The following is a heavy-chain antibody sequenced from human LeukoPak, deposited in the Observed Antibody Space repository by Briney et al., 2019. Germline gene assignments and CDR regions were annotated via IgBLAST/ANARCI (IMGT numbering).Heavy chain of an antibody. CDR1: GYTFTGYY. Sequence: ASVKVSCKASGYTFTGYYMHWVRQAPGQGLEWMGWINPNSGGTNYAQKFQGRVTMTRDTSISTAYMGLSRLRSDDTAVYYCARQSCSGGSCYSGWFDPWGQGTLVTVSS. J-gene: IGHJ5*02. D-gene: IGHD2-15*01. CDR2: INPNSGGT. V-gene: IGHV1-2*02. CDR3: ARQSCSGGSCYSGWFDP.